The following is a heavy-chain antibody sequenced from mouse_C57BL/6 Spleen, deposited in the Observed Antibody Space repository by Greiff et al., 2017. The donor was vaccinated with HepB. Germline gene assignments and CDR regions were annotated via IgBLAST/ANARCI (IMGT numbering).Heavy chain of an antibody. D-gene: IGHD3-3*01. J-gene: IGHJ3*01. Sequence: QVQLQQPGAELVRPGSSVKLSCKASGYTFTSYWMDWVKQRPGQGLEWIGNIYPSDSETHYNQKFKDKATLTVDKSSSTTYMQLSSLTSEDSAVYYCGKGLGRWFAYWGQGTLVTVSA. CDR1: GYTFTSYW. V-gene: IGHV1-61*01. CDR2: IYPSDSET. CDR3: GKGLGRWFAY.